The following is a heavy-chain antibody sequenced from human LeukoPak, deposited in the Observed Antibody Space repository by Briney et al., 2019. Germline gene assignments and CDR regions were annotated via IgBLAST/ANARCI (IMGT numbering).Heavy chain of an antibody. D-gene: IGHD3-22*01. CDR3: ARIRSVVAPFDY. CDR2: IYYSGST. J-gene: IGHJ4*02. CDR1: GGSISSYY. Sequence: SETLSLTCTASGGSISSYYWSWIRQPPGKGLEWIGYIYYSGSTNYNPSLKSRVTVSLDTSKNQFSLKLSSVTAADTAVYYCARIRSVVAPFDYWGQGTLVTVSS. V-gene: IGHV4-59*08.